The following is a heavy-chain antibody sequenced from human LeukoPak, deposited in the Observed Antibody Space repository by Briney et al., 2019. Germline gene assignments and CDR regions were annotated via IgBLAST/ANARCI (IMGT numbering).Heavy chain of an antibody. CDR1: GYTLTELS. Sequence: SCKVSGYTLTELSMHWVRQAPGKGLEWVTFISYDGSNKYHADSVKGQFTISRDNSKNTVYLQMNSLRAEDTAVYFCAKEYGYDYNYFYSMDVWGKGTTVTISS. D-gene: IGHD1-1*01. V-gene: IGHV3-30*02. CDR3: AKEYGYDYNYFYSMDV. J-gene: IGHJ6*03. CDR2: ISYDGSNK.